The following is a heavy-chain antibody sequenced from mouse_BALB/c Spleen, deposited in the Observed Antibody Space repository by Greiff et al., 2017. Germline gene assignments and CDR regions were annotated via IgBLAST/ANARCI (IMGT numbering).Heavy chain of an antibody. CDR1: GYTFSSYW. D-gene: IGHD2-3*01. Sequence: QVQLKESGAELMKPGASVKISCKATGYTFSSYWIEWVKQRPGHGLEWIGEILPGSGSTNYNEKFKGKATFTADTSSNTAYMQLSSLTSEDSAVYYCATGDGDGAMDYWGQGTSVTVSS. V-gene: IGHV1-9*01. CDR2: ILPGSGST. J-gene: IGHJ4*01. CDR3: ATGDGDGAMDY.